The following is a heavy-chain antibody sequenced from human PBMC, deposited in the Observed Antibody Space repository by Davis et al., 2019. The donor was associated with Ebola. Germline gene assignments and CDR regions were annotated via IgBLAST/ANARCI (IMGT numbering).Heavy chain of an antibody. Sequence: AASVKVSCKASGGTFSSYAISWVRQAPGQGLEWMGRIIPILGIANYAQKFQGRVTITADKSTSTAYMELSSLRSEDTAVYYCAGGLGYYGSGSLWFDPWGQGTLVTVSS. D-gene: IGHD3-10*01. CDR3: AGGLGYYGSGSLWFDP. CDR2: IIPILGIA. V-gene: IGHV1-69*04. CDR1: GGTFSSYA. J-gene: IGHJ5*02.